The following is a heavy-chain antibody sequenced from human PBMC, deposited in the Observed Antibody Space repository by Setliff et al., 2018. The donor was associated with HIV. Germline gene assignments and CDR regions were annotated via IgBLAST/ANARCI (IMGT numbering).Heavy chain of an antibody. J-gene: IGHJ5*02. D-gene: IGHD3-3*01. CDR1: GGSFRGYY. CDR2: ITASGGA. V-gene: IGHV4-59*10. Sequence: SQTLSLTCAVYGGSFRGYYWTWIRQPAGKGLEWIGHITASGGATYNPSVKSRVSISLGSPSSEFSLRLTSVSAADTAVYYCARAVVFASGNFWFDPWGPGALVTVSS. CDR3: ARAVVFASGNFWFDP.